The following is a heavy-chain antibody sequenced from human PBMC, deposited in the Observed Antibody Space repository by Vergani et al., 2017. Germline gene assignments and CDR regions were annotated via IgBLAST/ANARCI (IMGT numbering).Heavy chain of an antibody. CDR2: INPNSGGT. CDR1: GYTFTGYY. D-gene: IGHD6-19*01. V-gene: IGHV1-2*02. J-gene: IGHJ4*02. CDR3: AREQWLPIDYFDY. Sequence: QVQLLQSGAVVKKPGASVKVSCKGSGYTFTGYYMHWVRQAPGQGLEWMGWINPNSGGTNYAQKLQGRVTMTTDTSTSTAYMELRSLRSDDTAVYYCAREQWLPIDYFDYWGQGTLVTVSS.